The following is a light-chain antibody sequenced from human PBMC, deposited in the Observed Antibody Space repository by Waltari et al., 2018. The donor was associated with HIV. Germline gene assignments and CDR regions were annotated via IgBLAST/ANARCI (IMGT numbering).Light chain of an antibody. Sequence: AGLTQPSLVYKGLGPNVTPTLPGHDKHGGQEGTRWLLRHEGHPPEVLSYRGGARPAGISQKYSASRSGNTASLTITGLRVDDEAVYYCSAWDSSLSEWVFGGGTKLTVL. CDR2: RGG. V-gene: IGLV10-54*01. CDR3: SAWDSSLSEWV. CDR1: DKHGGQEG. J-gene: IGLJ3*02.